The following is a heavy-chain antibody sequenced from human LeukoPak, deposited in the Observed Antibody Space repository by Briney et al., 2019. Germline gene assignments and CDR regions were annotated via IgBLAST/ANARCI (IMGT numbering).Heavy chain of an antibody. CDR1: GGSISSNRHY. CDR2: IYYRGSI. V-gene: IGHV4-39*01. Sequence: PSETLSLTCTVSGGSISSNRHYWGWVRQPPGKGLEWIGNIYYRGSIAYNPSLRSRVTMSIDTSKNQFSLRLNSVTAADTAVYYCARGRPGKGAHKYYYYGMDVWGQGTTVTVSS. D-gene: IGHD4-23*01. J-gene: IGHJ6*02. CDR3: ARGRPGKGAHKYYYYGMDV.